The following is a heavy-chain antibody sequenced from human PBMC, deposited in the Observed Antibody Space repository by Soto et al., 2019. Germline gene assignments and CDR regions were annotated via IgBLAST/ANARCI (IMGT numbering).Heavy chain of an antibody. J-gene: IGHJ5*02. V-gene: IGHV1-69*01. CDR3: ARGATHGSSWYFWFDP. Sequence: QVQLVQSGAEVRMPGSSVKVSCKASGGTFSTYPINWVRQAPGQGLEWMGGFIPLFGTTNYAQKFKGRVTITADESTSTAYMELSSLRAEDAAVYYCARGATHGSSWYFWFDPWGQGTLVTVSS. CDR2: FIPLFGTT. CDR1: GGTFSTYP. D-gene: IGHD6-13*01.